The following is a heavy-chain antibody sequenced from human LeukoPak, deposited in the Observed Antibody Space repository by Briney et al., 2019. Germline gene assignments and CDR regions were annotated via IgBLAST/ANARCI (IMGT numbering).Heavy chain of an antibody. J-gene: IGHJ4*02. CDR3: ARDPGITFGGVYPSAPDY. V-gene: IGHV3-33*08. CDR1: GFTFSSYG. D-gene: IGHD3-16*01. Sequence: PGGSLRLSCAASGFTFSSYGMHWVRQAPGKGLEWVAVIWYDGSNKYYADSVKGRFTISRDNSKNTLYLQMNSLRAEDTAVYYCARDPGITFGGVYPSAPDYWGQGTLVTVSS. CDR2: IWYDGSNK.